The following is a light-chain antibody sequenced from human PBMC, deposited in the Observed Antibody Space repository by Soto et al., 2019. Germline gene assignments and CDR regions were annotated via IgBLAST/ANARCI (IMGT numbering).Light chain of an antibody. CDR2: KAS. J-gene: IGKJ1*01. CDR3: QQYGSSPQP. CDR1: RTIGTN. Sequence: IVMTQSPATVSVSPGESTSLSCRASRTIGTNLGWYQQKLGQAPRLLVSKASNRATGVPARFSGSGSGTDFTLTISRLESEDFAVYYCQQYGSSPQPFGQGPKVDIK. V-gene: IGKV3-15*01.